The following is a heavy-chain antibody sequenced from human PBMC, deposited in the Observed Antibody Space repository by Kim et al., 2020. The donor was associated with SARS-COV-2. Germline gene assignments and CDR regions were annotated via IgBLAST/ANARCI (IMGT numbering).Heavy chain of an antibody. CDR2: IHYSGTT. V-gene: IGHV4-59*13. CDR1: GGSISSYY. CDR3: ARVLAAPGIRAFDY. J-gene: IGHJ4*02. D-gene: IGHD6-13*01. Sequence: SETLSLTCTVSGGSISSYYWSWVRQPPGKGLEWIAYIHYSGTTNYNPSLKSRVTMSVDTSKNQFSLMLSSVTAADTAVYYCARVLAAPGIRAFDYWGQGTLVTVSS.